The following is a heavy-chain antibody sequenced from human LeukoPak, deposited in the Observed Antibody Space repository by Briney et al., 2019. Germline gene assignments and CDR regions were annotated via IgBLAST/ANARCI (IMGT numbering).Heavy chain of an antibody. CDR1: GGSISSYY. Sequence: SETLSLTCTVSGGSISSYYWSWIRQPPGKGLEWIGYIYYSGSTNYNPSLKSRVTISVDTSKNQFSLKLSSVTAADTAVYYWARENPVDTAIDYWGQGTLVTVSS. J-gene: IGHJ4*02. D-gene: IGHD5-18*01. CDR2: IYYSGST. V-gene: IGHV4-59*01. CDR3: ARENPVDTAIDY.